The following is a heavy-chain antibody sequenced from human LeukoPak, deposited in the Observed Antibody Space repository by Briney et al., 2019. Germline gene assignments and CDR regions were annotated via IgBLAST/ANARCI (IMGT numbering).Heavy chain of an antibody. Sequence: GGSLRLSCAASGFTFSSYAMHWVRQAPGKGLEWVAVISYDGSNKYYPDSVKGRFTISRDNAKNTLYLQMNSLRAEDTAVYYCAKAGGRREQGDNYFDYWGQGTLVTVSS. CDR2: ISYDGSNK. CDR3: AKAGGRREQGDNYFDY. D-gene: IGHD1/OR15-1a*01. J-gene: IGHJ4*02. V-gene: IGHV3-30*04. CDR1: GFTFSSYA.